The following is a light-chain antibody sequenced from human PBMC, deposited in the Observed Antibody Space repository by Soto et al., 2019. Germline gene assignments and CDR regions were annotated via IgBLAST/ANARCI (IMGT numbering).Light chain of an antibody. Sequence: QSALTQPASVSGSPGQSIIISCTGTSSDVGDYNYVSWFQQHPGKAPKLMIYEVSNRPSGVSNRFSGSKSGNTASLSISGLLAEDEADYYCSSYKSGSTLIVVFGGGTKLTVL. CDR3: SSYKSGSTLIVV. V-gene: IGLV2-14*01. CDR2: EVS. J-gene: IGLJ2*01. CDR1: SSDVGDYNY.